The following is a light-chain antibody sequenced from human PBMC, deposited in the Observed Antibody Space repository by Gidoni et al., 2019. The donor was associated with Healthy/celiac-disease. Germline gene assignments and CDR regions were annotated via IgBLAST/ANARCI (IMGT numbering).Light chain of an antibody. CDR3: QVWDSSSDHVV. J-gene: IGLJ2*01. Sequence: SYLLTQPPSVSVAHGQTARITCGGNKIGSKSVHWYQQKPGQAHVLVIYYDSDRPSGIPERFSGSNSGNTATLTISRVEAGDEADYYCQVWDSSSDHVVFGGGTKLTVL. V-gene: IGLV3-21*04. CDR2: YDS. CDR1: KIGSKS.